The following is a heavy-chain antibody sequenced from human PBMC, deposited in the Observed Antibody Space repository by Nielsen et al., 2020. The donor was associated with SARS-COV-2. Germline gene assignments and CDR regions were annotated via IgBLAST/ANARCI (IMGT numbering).Heavy chain of an antibody. J-gene: IGHJ5*02. CDR1: GGSISSSSYY. V-gene: IGHV4-39*01. Sequence: SETLSLTCTVSGGSISSSSYYWGWIRQPPGKGLEWIGSIYYSGSTYYNPSLKSRVTISVDTSKNQFSLKLSSVTAADTAVYYCARQGGCSGGSCYSGWFDPWGQGTLVTVSS. CDR3: ARQGGCSGGSCYSGWFDP. D-gene: IGHD2-15*01. CDR2: IYYSGST.